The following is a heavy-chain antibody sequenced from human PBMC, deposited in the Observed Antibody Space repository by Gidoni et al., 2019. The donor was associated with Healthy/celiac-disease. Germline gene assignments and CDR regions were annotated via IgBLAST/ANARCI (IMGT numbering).Heavy chain of an antibody. V-gene: IGHV2-26*01. CDR2: IFSNDEK. J-gene: IGHJ6*02. CDR1: GFSLSNARMG. CDR3: ARISEREGGYSYGFYGMDV. D-gene: IGHD5-18*01. Sequence: QVTLTESGPVLVKPTETLTLTCTVSGFSLSNARMGVSWIRQPPGKALEWLAHIFSNDEKSYSPSLKSRLTISKDTSKSQVVLTMTNMDPVDTATYYCARISEREGGYSYGFYGMDVWGQGTTVTVSS.